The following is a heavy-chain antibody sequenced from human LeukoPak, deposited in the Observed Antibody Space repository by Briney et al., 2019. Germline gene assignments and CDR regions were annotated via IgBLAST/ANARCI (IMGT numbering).Heavy chain of an antibody. D-gene: IGHD3-10*01. CDR2: ISAYNGNT. CDR3: ARDWVWFGDIKIRDAFDI. V-gene: IGHV1-18*01. J-gene: IGHJ3*02. CDR1: GYTFTSYG. Sequence: ASVKVSCKASGYTFTSYGISWVRQAPGQGLEWMGWISAYNGNTNYAQKLQGRVTMTTDTSTSTAYMELRSQRSDDTAVYYCARDWVWFGDIKIRDAFDIWGQGTMVTVSS.